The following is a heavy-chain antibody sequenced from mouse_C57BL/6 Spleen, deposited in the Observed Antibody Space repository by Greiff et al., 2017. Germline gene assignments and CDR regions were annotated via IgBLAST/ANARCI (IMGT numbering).Heavy chain of an antibody. V-gene: IGHV1-82*01. CDR1: GYAFSSSW. CDR3: ARGTTVYYAMDY. D-gene: IGHD1-1*01. J-gene: IGHJ4*01. Sequence: QVQLQQSGPELVKPGASVKISCKASGYAFSSSWMNWVKQRPGKGLEWIGRIYPGDGDTNYNGKFKGKATLTADKSSSTAYMQLSSLTSEDSAVYFCARGTTVYYAMDYWGQGTSVTVSS. CDR2: IYPGDGDT.